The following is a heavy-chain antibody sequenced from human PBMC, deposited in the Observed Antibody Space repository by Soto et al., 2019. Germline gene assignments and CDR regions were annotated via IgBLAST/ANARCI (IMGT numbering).Heavy chain of an antibody. Sequence: SVKVSCKASGGTFSSYATSWVRQAPGQGLEWMGGIIPILGTANYAQKFQGRVTITADESTSTAYMELSSLRSEDTAVYYCARRQGINMARAVLPYYYYGMDVWGQGTTVTVSS. D-gene: IGHD3-10*01. CDR3: ARRQGINMARAVLPYYYYGMDV. CDR1: GGTFSSYA. V-gene: IGHV1-69*13. J-gene: IGHJ6*02. CDR2: IIPILGTA.